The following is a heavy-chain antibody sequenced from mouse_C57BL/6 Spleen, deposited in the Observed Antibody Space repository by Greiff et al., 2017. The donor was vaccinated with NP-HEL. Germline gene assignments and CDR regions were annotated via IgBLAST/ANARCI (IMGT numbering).Heavy chain of an antibody. J-gene: IGHJ4*01. V-gene: IGHV1-26*01. Sequence: VQLQQSGPELVKPGASVKISCKASGYTFTDYYMNWVKQSHGKSLEWIGDINPNNGGTSYNQKFKGKATLTVDKSSSTAYMELRSLTSEDSAVYYCARDYYYGSSAHAMDYWGQGTSVTVSS. CDR3: ARDYYYGSSAHAMDY. CDR1: GYTFTDYY. D-gene: IGHD1-1*01. CDR2: INPNNGGT.